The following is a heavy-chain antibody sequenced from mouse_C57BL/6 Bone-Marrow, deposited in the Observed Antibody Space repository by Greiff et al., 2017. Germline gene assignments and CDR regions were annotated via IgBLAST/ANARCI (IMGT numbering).Heavy chain of an antibody. V-gene: IGHV2-5*01. CDR3: AKPSNYYGSSYRDAMDY. D-gene: IGHD1-1*01. CDR1: GFSLTSYG. Sequence: QVQLKESGPGLVQPSQSLSITCTVSGFSLTSYGVHWVRQSPGKGLEWLGVIWRGGSTDYNAAFMSRLSITKDNSKSKVFFKMNSLQADDTAIYYCAKPSNYYGSSYRDAMDYWGQGTSVTVSS. CDR2: IWRGGST. J-gene: IGHJ4*01.